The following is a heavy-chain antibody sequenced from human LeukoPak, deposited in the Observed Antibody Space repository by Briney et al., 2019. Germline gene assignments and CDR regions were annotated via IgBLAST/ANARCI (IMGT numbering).Heavy chain of an antibody. D-gene: IGHD6-6*01. J-gene: IGHJ6*03. CDR3: ASIAARRSYYYYYYMDV. V-gene: IGHV1-69*13. CDR2: IIPIFGTA. CDR1: GGTFSSYA. Sequence: SVKVSCKASGGTFSSYAISWVRQAPGQGLEWMGGIIPIFGTANYAQKFQGRVTITADESTSTAYMELSSLRSEDTAVYYCASIAARRSYYYYYYMDVWGKGTTVTVSS.